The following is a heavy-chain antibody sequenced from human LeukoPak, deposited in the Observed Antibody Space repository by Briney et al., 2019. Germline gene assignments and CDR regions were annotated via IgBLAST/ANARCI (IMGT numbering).Heavy chain of an antibody. CDR1: AFTFSDYS. V-gene: IGHV3-48*01. Sequence: GGSLRLSCAASAFTFSDYSMNWVRQAPGKGPEWISYISGRGSTIYYADSVRGRFTISRDNAKNSMYLQMNSLRAEDTAVYYCARDRLTSGSYFFDYWGQGTLVTVSS. CDR2: ISGRGSTI. D-gene: IGHD1-26*01. J-gene: IGHJ4*02. CDR3: ARDRLTSGSYFFDY.